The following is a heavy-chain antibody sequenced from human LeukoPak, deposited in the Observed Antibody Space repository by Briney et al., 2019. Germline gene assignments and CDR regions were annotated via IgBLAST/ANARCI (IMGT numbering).Heavy chain of an antibody. J-gene: IGHJ4*02. Sequence: VASVKVSCKASGGTLSRFAISWVRQAPGQGLEWMGGIIPIFGTANYAQKFQGRVTITADKSTSTAYMELSSLRSEDTAVYYCARDVYYYGSGSFDYWGQGTLVTVSS. V-gene: IGHV1-69*06. CDR1: GGTLSRFA. CDR3: ARDVYYYGSGSFDY. CDR2: IIPIFGTA. D-gene: IGHD3-10*01.